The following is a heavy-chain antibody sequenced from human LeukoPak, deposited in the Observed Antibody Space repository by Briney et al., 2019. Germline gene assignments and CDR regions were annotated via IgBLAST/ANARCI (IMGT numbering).Heavy chain of an antibody. J-gene: IGHJ4*02. CDR2: IIPIFGTA. CDR3: ARGRWYYGSGINHYYFDY. Sequence: SVKVSCKASGGTFSSYAISWVRQAPGQGLEWMGGIIPIFGTANYAQKFQGRVTITADESTSTAYMELSSLRSEDTAVYYCARGRWYYGSGINHYYFDYWGQGTLVTVSS. CDR1: GGTFSSYA. D-gene: IGHD3-10*01. V-gene: IGHV1-69*01.